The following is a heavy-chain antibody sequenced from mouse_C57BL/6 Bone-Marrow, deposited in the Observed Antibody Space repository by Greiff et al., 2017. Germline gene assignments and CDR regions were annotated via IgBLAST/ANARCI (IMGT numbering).Heavy chain of an antibody. Sequence: QVQLQQPGAELVKPGASVKMSCKASGYTFTSYWITWVKQRPGQGLERIGDIYPGSGSTNYNEKFKSKATLTVDTSSSTAYMQLSSLTSEDSAVYYCARNLYYGSSYGVLYYFAYWGQGPTRTVSS. CDR3: ARNLYYGSSYGVLYYFAY. CDR2: IYPGSGST. CDR1: GYTFTSYW. J-gene: IGHJ2*01. V-gene: IGHV1-55*01. D-gene: IGHD1-1*01.